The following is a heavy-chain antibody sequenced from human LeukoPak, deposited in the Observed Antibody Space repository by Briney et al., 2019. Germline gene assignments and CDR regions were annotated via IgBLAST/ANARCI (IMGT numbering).Heavy chain of an antibody. Sequence: SETLSLTCTVSGGSISSYYWSWIRQPPGKGLEWIGYIYTSGSTNYNPSLKSRVTISVDTSKNQFSLKLSSVTAADTAVYYCARLSPNWFDPWGQGTLVTVSS. CDR1: GGSISSYY. CDR3: ARLSPNWFDP. J-gene: IGHJ5*02. V-gene: IGHV4-4*09. CDR2: IYTSGST. D-gene: IGHD2/OR15-2a*01.